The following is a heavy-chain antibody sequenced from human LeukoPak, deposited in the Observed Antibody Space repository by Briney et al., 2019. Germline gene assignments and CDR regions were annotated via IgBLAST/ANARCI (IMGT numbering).Heavy chain of an antibody. CDR2: INHSGST. V-gene: IGHV4-34*01. CDR3: ERVEITMVRGVITPFDY. J-gene: IGHJ4*02. CDR1: GGSFSGYY. D-gene: IGHD3-10*01. Sequence: SETLSLTCAVYGGSFSGYYWSWSRQPPGKGLEWIGEINHSGSTNYNPSLKSRVTISVDTSKNQFSLKLSSVTAADTAVYYCERVEITMVRGVITPFDYWGQGTLDTVSS.